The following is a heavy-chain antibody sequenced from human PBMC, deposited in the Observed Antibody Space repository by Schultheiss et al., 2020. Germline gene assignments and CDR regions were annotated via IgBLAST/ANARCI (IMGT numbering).Heavy chain of an antibody. CDR2: ISHDGSNR. CDR3: ARDVEDYGDWVCDY. Sequence: GGSLRLSCAASGFTFSSYTLHWVRQAPGKGLEWVAVISHDGSNRYCADSVKGRFTISRDNSKNTLYLQMNSLRPEDTAVYYCARDVEDYGDWVCDYWGQGTLVNVYS. V-gene: IGHV3-30-3*01. CDR1: GFTFSSYT. D-gene: IGHD4-17*01. J-gene: IGHJ4*02.